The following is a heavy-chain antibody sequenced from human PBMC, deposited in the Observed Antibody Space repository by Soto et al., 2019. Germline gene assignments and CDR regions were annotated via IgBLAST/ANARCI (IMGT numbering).Heavy chain of an antibody. CDR1: GYTFTSNA. CDR2: INAGNGNT. D-gene: IGHD2-21*02. Sequence: QVQLVQSGAEEKKPGASVKVSCKASGYTFTSNAMHGVRQAPGRRLEWMGWINAGNGNTKYSQKFQGRVTITRDTSASTAYMELSSMRSEDTAVYYCAWSIVVVTALDYWGQGTLGTVSS. J-gene: IGHJ4*02. V-gene: IGHV1-3*05. CDR3: AWSIVVVTALDY.